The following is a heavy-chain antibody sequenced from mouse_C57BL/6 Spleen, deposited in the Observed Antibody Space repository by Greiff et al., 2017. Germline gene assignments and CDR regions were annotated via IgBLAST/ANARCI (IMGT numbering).Heavy chain of an antibody. D-gene: IGHD2-4*01. Sequence: QVQLKQSGAELVKPGASVKMSCTASGYTFTSYWITWVKQRPGQGLEWIGDIYPGSGSTNYNEKFKSKATLTVDTSSSTAYMQLSSLTSEDTAVYYCARGYLSDYDEDWFAYWGQGTLVTVSA. CDR3: ARGYLSDYDEDWFAY. J-gene: IGHJ3*01. CDR1: GYTFTSYW. CDR2: IYPGSGST. V-gene: IGHV1-55*01.